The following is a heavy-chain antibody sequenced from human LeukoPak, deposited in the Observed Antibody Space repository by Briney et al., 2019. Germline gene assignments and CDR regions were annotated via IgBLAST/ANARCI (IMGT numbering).Heavy chain of an antibody. CDR3: ATPLGGWEAPY. CDR2: IKQDGSEK. J-gene: IGHJ4*02. CDR1: GFTFSSYW. D-gene: IGHD6-19*01. Sequence: GGSLRLSCAASGFTFSSYWMSWVRQAPGKGLEWVANIKQDGSEKYYVDSVKGRFTISRDNAKNSPYLQMNSLRAEDTAVYYCATPLGGWEAPYWGQGTLVTVSS. V-gene: IGHV3-7*01.